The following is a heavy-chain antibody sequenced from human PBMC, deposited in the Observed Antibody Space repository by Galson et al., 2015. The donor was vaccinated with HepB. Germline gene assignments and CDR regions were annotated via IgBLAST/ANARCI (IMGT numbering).Heavy chain of an antibody. CDR2: IIPILGIA. J-gene: IGHJ4*02. CDR3: ARGSSLTYYDFWSGYYFDY. D-gene: IGHD3-3*01. Sequence: SVKVSCKASGGTFSSYAISWVRQAPGQGLEWMGGIIPILGIANYAQKFQGRVTITADKSTSTAYMELSSLRSEDTAVYYCARGSSLTYYDFWSGYYFDYWGQGTLVTVSS. V-gene: IGHV1-69*10. CDR1: GGTFSSYA.